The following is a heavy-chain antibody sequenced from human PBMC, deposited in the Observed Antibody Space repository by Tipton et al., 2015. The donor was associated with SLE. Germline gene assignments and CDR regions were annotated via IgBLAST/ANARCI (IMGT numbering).Heavy chain of an antibody. Sequence: TLSLTCAVSGYSISSGYYWGWIRQPPGKGLEWIGSIYYSGSTYYNPSLKSRVTISVDTSKNQFSLKLSSVTAADTAVYYCARHGHKALWGQGTLVTVSS. CDR2: IYYSGST. J-gene: IGHJ4*02. D-gene: IGHD3/OR15-3a*01. V-gene: IGHV4-38-2*01. CDR1: GYSISSGYY. CDR3: ARHGHKAL.